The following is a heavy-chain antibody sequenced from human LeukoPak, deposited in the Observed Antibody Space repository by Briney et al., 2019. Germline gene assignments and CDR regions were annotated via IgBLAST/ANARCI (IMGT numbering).Heavy chain of an antibody. CDR3: ARTSTVRGVIMWAFDI. CDR2: IIPIFGTA. Sequence: SVKVSCKASGGTFSSYAISWVRQAPGQGLEWMGGIIPIFGTANYAQKFQGRVTITADKSTSTAYMELSSLRSEDTAVYYCARTSTVRGVIMWAFDIWGQGTMVTVSS. D-gene: IGHD3-10*01. CDR1: GGTFSSYA. J-gene: IGHJ3*02. V-gene: IGHV1-69*06.